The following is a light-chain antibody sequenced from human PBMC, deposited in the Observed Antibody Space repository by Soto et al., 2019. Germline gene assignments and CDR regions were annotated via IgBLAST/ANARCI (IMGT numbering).Light chain of an antibody. J-gene: IGKJ4*01. CDR2: AAS. CDR1: QGIRNA. Sequence: DIQMTQSPSSLSASVGDRVTITCRASQGIRNALGWYQQKPGKAPKHLIYAASSLQSGVPSRFSGSGSGTEFTLSISSLQPEDFATYDCLQHNSYPATFGGGTKVEIK. V-gene: IGKV1-17*01. CDR3: LQHNSYPAT.